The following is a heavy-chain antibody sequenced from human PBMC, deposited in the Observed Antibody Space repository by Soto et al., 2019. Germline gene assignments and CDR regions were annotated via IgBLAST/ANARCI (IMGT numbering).Heavy chain of an antibody. CDR1: GGFLSGFY. V-gene: IGHV4-59*01. J-gene: IGHJ4*02. CDR2: ISYSGST. D-gene: IGHD1-1*01. Sequence: SETLSLPCGVLGGFLSGFYWIWIRKRPGNGLEWNKYISYSGSTNYNPSLKSRVTISVDTSKNQFSLKLSSVTAADPAVYYYATTCDSTNDYWGQGTLVTVSS. CDR3: ATTCDSTNDY.